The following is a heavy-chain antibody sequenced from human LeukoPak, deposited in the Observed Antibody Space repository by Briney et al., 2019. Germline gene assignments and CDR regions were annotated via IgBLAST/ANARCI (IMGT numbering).Heavy chain of an antibody. CDR2: INPNSGNT. Sequence: ASVKVSCKASGYTFTGYYMHWVRQAPGQGLEWMGRINPNSGNTGYAQKFQGRVTMTRNTSISTAYMELSSLRSEDTAVYYCARAITIFGVVSSWFDPWGQGTLVTVSS. CDR3: ARAITIFGVVSSWFDP. D-gene: IGHD3-3*01. CDR1: GYTFTGYY. V-gene: IGHV1-8*02. J-gene: IGHJ5*02.